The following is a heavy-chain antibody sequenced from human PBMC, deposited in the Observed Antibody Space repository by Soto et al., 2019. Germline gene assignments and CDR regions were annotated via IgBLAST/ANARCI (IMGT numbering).Heavy chain of an antibody. V-gene: IGHV3-74*01. CDR2: INSDGSST. Sequence: GGSLRLSCAASGFTFSSYWMHWVRQAPGKGLVWVSRINSDGSSTSYADSVKGRFTISRDHAKNTLYLQMNSLRAEDTAVYYCASFTFGGVISNWYFDLWGRGTLVTVSS. CDR3: ASFTFGGVISNWYFDL. D-gene: IGHD3-16*01. J-gene: IGHJ2*01. CDR1: GFTFSSYW.